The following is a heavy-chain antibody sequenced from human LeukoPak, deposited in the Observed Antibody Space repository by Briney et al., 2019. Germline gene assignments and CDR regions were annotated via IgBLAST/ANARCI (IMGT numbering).Heavy chain of an antibody. D-gene: IGHD2-2*01. J-gene: IGHJ5*02. CDR3: AKDLVVVPAANVPRFDP. CDR2: ISSSSSTI. Sequence: GGSLRLSCAASGFTFSNYSMNWVRQAPGKGLEWVSYISSSSSTIYYADSVKGRFTISRDHAKNSLYLQMNSLRAEDTAVYYCAKDLVVVPAANVPRFDPWGQGTLVTVSS. CDR1: GFTFSNYS. V-gene: IGHV3-48*01.